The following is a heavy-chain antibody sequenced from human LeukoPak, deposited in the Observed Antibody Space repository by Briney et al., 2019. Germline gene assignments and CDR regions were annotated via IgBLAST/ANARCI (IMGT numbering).Heavy chain of an antibody. Sequence: GTSLRLSCAASGFTFSSYEMSWVRQAPGKELEWVSYISSSGSTIYYADSVKGRFTISRDNAKNSLYLQMNSLRAEDTAVYYCAKLWFGEFNWFDPWGQGTLVTVSS. D-gene: IGHD3-10*01. CDR2: ISSSGSTI. J-gene: IGHJ5*02. V-gene: IGHV3-48*03. CDR1: GFTFSSYE. CDR3: AKLWFGEFNWFDP.